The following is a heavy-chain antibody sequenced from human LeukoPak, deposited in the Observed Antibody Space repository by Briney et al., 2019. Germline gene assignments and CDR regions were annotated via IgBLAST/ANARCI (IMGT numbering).Heavy chain of an antibody. J-gene: IGHJ4*02. CDR2: ISWNSGSI. D-gene: IGHD3-9*01. V-gene: IGHV3-9*01. Sequence: GRSLRLSCAASGFTFDDYAMHWVRQAPGKGLEWVSGISWNSGSIGYADSVKGRFTISRDNAKNSLYLQMNSLRAEDTALYYCANDQYYDILTCPFDYWVRGTLVAVS. CDR1: GFTFDDYA. CDR3: ANDQYYDILTCPFDY.